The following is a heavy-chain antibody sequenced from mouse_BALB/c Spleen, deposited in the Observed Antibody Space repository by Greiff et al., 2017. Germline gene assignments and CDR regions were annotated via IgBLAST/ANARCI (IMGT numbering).Heavy chain of an antibody. Sequence: QVQLKESAAELARPGASVKMSCKASGYTFTSYTMHWVKQRPGQGLEWIGYINPSSGYTEYNQKFKDKTTLTADKSSSTAYMQLSSLTSEDSAVYYCARSNYRYGDVYFDYWGQGTTLTVSS. V-gene: IGHV1-4*02. CDR2: INPSSGYT. J-gene: IGHJ2*01. D-gene: IGHD2-14*01. CDR3: ARSNYRYGDVYFDY. CDR1: GYTFTSYT.